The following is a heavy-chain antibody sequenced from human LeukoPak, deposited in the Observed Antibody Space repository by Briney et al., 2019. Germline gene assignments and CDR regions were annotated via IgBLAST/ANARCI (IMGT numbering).Heavy chain of an antibody. Sequence: PGGSLRLSCAAAGFTFSSYAMSWVRQAPGKGLEWVSAISGSGGSTYYADSVKGRFTISRDHSKNTLYLQMNSLRAEDTAVYYCAKIWGDYRRDYFDYWGQGTLVTVSS. D-gene: IGHD4-11*01. CDR2: ISGSGGST. V-gene: IGHV3-23*01. CDR3: AKIWGDYRRDYFDY. CDR1: GFTFSSYA. J-gene: IGHJ4*02.